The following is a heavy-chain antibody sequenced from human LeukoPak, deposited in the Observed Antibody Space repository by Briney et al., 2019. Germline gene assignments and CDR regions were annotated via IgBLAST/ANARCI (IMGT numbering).Heavy chain of an antibody. CDR2: IYYSGST. J-gene: IGHJ6*03. CDR1: GGSISSNSYY. D-gene: IGHD3-10*01. V-gene: IGHV4-39*07. CDR3: ARLTKNDSGTYRFGKKKRGYMDV. Sequence: SETLSLTCSVSGGSISSNSYYWGWIRQLPGKGLEWIGYIYYSGSTYYNPSLKSRVTISVDTSKNQFSLKLSSVTAADTAVYYCARLTKNDSGTYRFGKKKRGYMDVWGKGTTVTISS.